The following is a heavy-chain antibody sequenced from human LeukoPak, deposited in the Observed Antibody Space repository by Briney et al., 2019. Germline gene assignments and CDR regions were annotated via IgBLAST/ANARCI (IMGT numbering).Heavy chain of an antibody. V-gene: IGHV1-24*01. J-gene: IGHJ4*02. CDR2: FDPEDGET. D-gene: IGHD3-22*01. CDR1: GYTLTELS. CDR3: ATWDSGFSYYFDY. Sequence: ASVKVSCKLSGYTLTELSMHLVRQAPGTGLEWMGGFDPEDGETIYAQKFQGRVTMTEDTSTDTAYLELSSLRSEDTAVYYCATWDSGFSYYFDYWGQGTLVTVSS.